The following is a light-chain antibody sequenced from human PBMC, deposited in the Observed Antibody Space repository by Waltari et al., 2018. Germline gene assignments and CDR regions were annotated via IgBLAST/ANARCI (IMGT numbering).Light chain of an antibody. CDR1: DIGYKS. CDR2: NDS. J-gene: IGLJ3*02. V-gene: IGLV3-21*02. Sequence: SYVLTQAPSVSVAPGQTARITCGGIDIGYKSVPWYQQKPGQAPGLVVYNDSDRPSGIPERFSGSNSGDTATLTISRVEAGDEADYYCQVWDSSRAHVLFGGGTKVTVL. CDR3: QVWDSSRAHVL.